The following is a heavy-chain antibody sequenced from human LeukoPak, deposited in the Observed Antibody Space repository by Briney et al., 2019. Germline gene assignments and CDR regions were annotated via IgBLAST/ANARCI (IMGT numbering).Heavy chain of an antibody. J-gene: IGHJ1*01. V-gene: IGHV1-2*02. Sequence: ASVKVSCKASGYTFTGYYMHWVRQAPGQGLEWMGWINPNSGGTNYAQKFQGRVTMTRDTSISTAYTELSRLRSDDTAVYYCAREGSLYPWPAEYFQHWGQGTLVTVSS. D-gene: IGHD2/OR15-2a*01. CDR1: GYTFTGYY. CDR3: AREGSLYPWPAEYFQH. CDR2: INPNSGGT.